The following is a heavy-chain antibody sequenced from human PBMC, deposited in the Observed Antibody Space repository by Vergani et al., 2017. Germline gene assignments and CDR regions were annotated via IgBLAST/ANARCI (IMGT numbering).Heavy chain of an antibody. CDR3: ARDSRYCSSTSCYVGRDWFDP. V-gene: IGHV1-46*01. Sequence: QVQLVQSGAELKKPGASVKVSCKASGYTFTSYYMHWVRQAPGQGLEWMGIINPIGGSTSYAQKFQGRVTMTRDTSTSTVYMELSSLRSEDTAVYYCARDSRYCSSTSCYVGRDWFDPWGQGTLVTVSS. CDR1: GYTFTSYY. J-gene: IGHJ5*02. D-gene: IGHD2-2*01. CDR2: INPIGGST.